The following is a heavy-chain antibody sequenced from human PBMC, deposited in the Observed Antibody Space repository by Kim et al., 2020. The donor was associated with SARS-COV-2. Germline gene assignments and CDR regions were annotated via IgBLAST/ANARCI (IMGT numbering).Heavy chain of an antibody. Sequence: GGSLRLSCAASGFTFSSYAMHWVRQAPGKGLEWVAVISYDGSNKYYADSVKGRFTISRDNSKNTLYLQMNSLRAEDTAVYYCARDSPPRDYGEDYWGQGTLVTVSS. CDR3: ARDSPPRDYGEDY. CDR2: ISYDGSNK. D-gene: IGHD4-17*01. V-gene: IGHV3-30-3*01. CDR1: GFTFSSYA. J-gene: IGHJ4*02.